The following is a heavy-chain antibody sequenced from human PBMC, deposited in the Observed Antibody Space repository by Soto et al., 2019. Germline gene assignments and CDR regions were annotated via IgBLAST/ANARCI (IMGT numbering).Heavy chain of an antibody. J-gene: IGHJ4*02. D-gene: IGHD2-21*02. CDR1: GYSFTSYW. CDR3: ARHGVVVTATPPFDY. CDR2: IEASDSYT. V-gene: IGHV5-10-1*01. Sequence: GESLKISCKGSGYSFTSYWISWVRQIPGKGLEWTGRIEASDSYTNYSPSFQGHVTISADKSISTAYLQWSSLKASDTAMYYCARHGVVVTATPPFDYWGRGTLVTVSS.